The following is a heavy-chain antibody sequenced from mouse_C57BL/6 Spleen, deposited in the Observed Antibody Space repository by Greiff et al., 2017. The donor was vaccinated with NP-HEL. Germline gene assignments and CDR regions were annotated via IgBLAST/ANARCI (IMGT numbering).Heavy chain of an antibody. J-gene: IGHJ1*03. CDR1: GYTFTSYW. D-gene: IGHD1-1*01. CDR3: ARHPTVVAPGYFDV. V-gene: IGHV1-69*01. Sequence: QVQLQQPGAELVMPGASVKLSCKASGYTFTSYWMHWVKQRPGQGLEWIGEIDPSDSYTNYNQKFKGKSTLTVDKSSSTAYMQLSSLTSEDSAVYYCARHPTVVAPGYFDVWGTGTTVTVSS. CDR2: IDPSDSYT.